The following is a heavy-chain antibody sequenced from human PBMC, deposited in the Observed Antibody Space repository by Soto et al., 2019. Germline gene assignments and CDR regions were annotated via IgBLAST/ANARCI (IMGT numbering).Heavy chain of an antibody. J-gene: IGHJ5*02. CDR3: ARDPKCSGGSCYHHL. V-gene: IGHV1-3*01. CDR1: GGTFTSYA. CDR2: INAGNGNT. D-gene: IGHD2-15*01. Sequence: ASVKVSCKASGGTFTSYAMHWVRQAPGQRLEWMGWINAGNGNTKYSQKFQGRVTITRDTSASTAYMELSSLRSEDTAVYYCARDPKCSGGSCYHHLWGQGTLVTVSS.